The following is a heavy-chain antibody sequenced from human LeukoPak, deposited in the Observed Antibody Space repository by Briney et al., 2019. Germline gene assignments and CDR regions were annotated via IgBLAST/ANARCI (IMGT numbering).Heavy chain of an antibody. CDR2: INHSGST. CDR3: ARLNWNWYFDY. Sequence: KPSETLSLTCAVYGGSFSGYYWSWIRQPPGKGLEWIGEINHSGSTNYNPSLKSRVTISVDTSKNQFSLKLSSVTAADTAVYYCARLNWNWYFDYWGQGTLVTVSS. V-gene: IGHV4-34*01. CDR1: GGSFSGYY. D-gene: IGHD1-1*01. J-gene: IGHJ4*02.